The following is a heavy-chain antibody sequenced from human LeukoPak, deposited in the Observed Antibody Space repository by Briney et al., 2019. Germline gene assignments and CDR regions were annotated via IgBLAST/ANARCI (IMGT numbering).Heavy chain of an antibody. CDR3: ARHTGPPTHNFDY. V-gene: IGHV4-59*08. J-gene: IGHJ4*02. CDR1: GGSISSYY. CDR2: IYYSGST. Sequence: SETLSLTCTVSGGSISSYYWSWIRQPPGEGLEWIGYIYYSGSTNYNPSLKSRVTISVDTSKNQFSLKLSSVTAADTAVYYCARHTGPPTHNFDYWGQGTLVTVSS. D-gene: IGHD1-14*01.